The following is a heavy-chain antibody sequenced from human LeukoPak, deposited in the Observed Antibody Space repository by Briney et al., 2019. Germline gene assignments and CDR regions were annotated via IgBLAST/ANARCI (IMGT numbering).Heavy chain of an antibody. D-gene: IGHD3-10*01. CDR3: ARGGITMVRGGMGYFDY. Sequence: SVKVSCKASGGTFSSYAISWVRQTPGQGLEWMGRIIPILGIANDAQKYQCRVTITADKSTSTAYMELSILRSENTAVYYCARGGITMVRGGMGYFDYWGQGTLVTVSS. CDR1: GGTFSSYA. CDR2: IIPILGIA. V-gene: IGHV1-69*04. J-gene: IGHJ4*02.